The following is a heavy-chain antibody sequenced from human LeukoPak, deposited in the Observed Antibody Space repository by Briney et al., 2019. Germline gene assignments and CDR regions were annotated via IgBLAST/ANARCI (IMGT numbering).Heavy chain of an antibody. CDR3: AKEVYGGYYDSSGYYPGY. J-gene: IGHJ4*02. V-gene: IGHV3-23*01. CDR1: GFTFSSYG. CDR2: ISGSGGST. Sequence: GGSLRLSCAASGFTFSSYGMSWVRQAPGKGLEWVSAISGSGGSTYYADSVKGRFTISRDNSKNTLYLQMNSLRAEDTAVYYCAKEVYGGYYDSSGYYPGYWGQGTLVTVSS. D-gene: IGHD3-22*01.